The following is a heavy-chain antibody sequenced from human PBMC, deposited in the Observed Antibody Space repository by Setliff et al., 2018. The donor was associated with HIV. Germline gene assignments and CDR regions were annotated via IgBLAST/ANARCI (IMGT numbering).Heavy chain of an antibody. Sequence: GGSLRLSCSASEFTNFWMAWVRLAPGKGLEWVANIDQHGSERYYTDSVRGRFTISRDNAKNSLYLQMNSLRGEDTALYYCTRDLGYDSFDIWGQGTMVTVSS. V-gene: IGHV3-7*01. D-gene: IGHD3-22*01. J-gene: IGHJ3*02. CDR1: EFTNFW. CDR3: TRDLGYDSFDI. CDR2: IDQHGSER.